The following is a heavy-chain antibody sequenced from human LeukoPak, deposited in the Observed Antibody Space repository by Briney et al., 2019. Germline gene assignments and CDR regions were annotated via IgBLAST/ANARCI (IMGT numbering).Heavy chain of an antibody. D-gene: IGHD2-8*02. CDR1: GGSFCGYY. CDR3: AREGGTVLDY. Sequence: SETLSLTCAVYGGSFCGYYWSWIRQPPGKGLVWIGEINHSGRTNYNPFLKSRITISVDTSKNQSPLKLSAVTGAETAVYYCAREGGTVLDYWGQGTLVTVSS. J-gene: IGHJ4*02. CDR2: INHSGRT. V-gene: IGHV4-34*01.